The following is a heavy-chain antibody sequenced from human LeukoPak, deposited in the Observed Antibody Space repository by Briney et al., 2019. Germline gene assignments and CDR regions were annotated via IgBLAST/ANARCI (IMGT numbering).Heavy chain of an antibody. Sequence: GGSLRLSCAASGFTVSSYYMNWVRQAPGKELEWVSVIYTGGGRYYADSVKGRFTVSRDNSKNTLYLQMKSLRAEDTAVYYCAKGGGYEAQYYYYYLDVWGKGTTVTISS. J-gene: IGHJ6*03. V-gene: IGHV3-53*05. CDR1: GFTVSSYY. CDR3: AKGGGYEAQYYYYYLDV. CDR2: IYTGGGR. D-gene: IGHD5-12*01.